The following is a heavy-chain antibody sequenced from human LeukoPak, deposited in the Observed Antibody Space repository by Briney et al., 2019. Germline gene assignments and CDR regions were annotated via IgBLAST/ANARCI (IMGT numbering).Heavy chain of an antibody. J-gene: IGHJ6*03. CDR3: AMRRGTKKYYYMDV. Sequence: SVKVSCKASGGTFSSYAISWVRQAPGQGLEWMGGIIPIFGTANYAQKFQGRVTITADESTSTAYMELSSLGSEDTAVYYCAMRRGTKKYYYMDVWGKGTTVTISS. CDR1: GGTFSSYA. CDR2: IIPIFGTA. D-gene: IGHD2-8*01. V-gene: IGHV1-69*13.